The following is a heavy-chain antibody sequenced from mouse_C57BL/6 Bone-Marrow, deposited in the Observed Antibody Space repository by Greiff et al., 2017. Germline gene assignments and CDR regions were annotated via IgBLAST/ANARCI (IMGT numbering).Heavy chain of an antibody. CDR3: AREEDYDLAMDY. J-gene: IGHJ4*01. CDR1: GYTFTSYW. V-gene: IGHV1-50*01. Sequence: QVQLQQPGAELVKPGASVKLSCKASGYTFTSYWMQWVQQRPGQGLEWIGEIDPSDSYTNYNQKFKGKATLTVDTSSSTAYMQLSSLTSEDSAVYYCAREEDYDLAMDYWGQGTSVTVSS. D-gene: IGHD2-4*01. CDR2: IDPSDSYT.